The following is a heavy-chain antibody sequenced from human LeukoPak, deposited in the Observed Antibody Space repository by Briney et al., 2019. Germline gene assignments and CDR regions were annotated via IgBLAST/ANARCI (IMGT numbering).Heavy chain of an antibody. CDR1: GFTFSSYA. J-gene: IGHJ6*02. CDR3: ASTGVVVAVRFGMDV. V-gene: IGHV3-30*04. CDR2: ISYDGSNK. D-gene: IGHD2-15*01. Sequence: PGRSLGLSCAASGFTFSSYAMHWVRQAPGKGLEWVAVISYDGSNKYYADSVKGRFTISRDNSKNTLYLQMNSLRAEDTAVYYCASTGVVVAVRFGMDVWGQGTTVTVSS.